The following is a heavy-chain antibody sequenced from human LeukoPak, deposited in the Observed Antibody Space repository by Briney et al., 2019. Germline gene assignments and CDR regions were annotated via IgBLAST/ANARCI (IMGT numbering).Heavy chain of an antibody. CDR3: ARGSDDFWSGYSPPY. Sequence: GASVKVSCKASGYTFTGYYMHWVRLAPGQGLEWMGWINPNSGGTNYAQKFQGRVTMTRDTSISTAYMELSRLRSDDTAVYYCARGSDDFWSGYSPPYWGQGTLVTVSS. D-gene: IGHD3-3*01. V-gene: IGHV1-2*02. CDR1: GYTFTGYY. CDR2: INPNSGGT. J-gene: IGHJ4*02.